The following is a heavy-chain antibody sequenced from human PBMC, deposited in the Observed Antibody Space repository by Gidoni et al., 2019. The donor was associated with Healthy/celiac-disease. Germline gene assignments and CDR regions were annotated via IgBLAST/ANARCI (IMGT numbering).Heavy chain of an antibody. Sequence: EVQLVESGGGLVKPGGSLRLSCAASGFPFSSYSMNWVRQAPGKGLEWVSSISSSSSYIYYADSVKGRFTISRDNAKNSLYLQMNSLRAEDTAVYYCARDCSSTSCYMSEDPTWGQGTLVTVSS. V-gene: IGHV3-21*01. CDR2: ISSSSSYI. D-gene: IGHD2-2*02. CDR3: ARDCSSTSCYMSEDPT. J-gene: IGHJ5*02. CDR1: GFPFSSYS.